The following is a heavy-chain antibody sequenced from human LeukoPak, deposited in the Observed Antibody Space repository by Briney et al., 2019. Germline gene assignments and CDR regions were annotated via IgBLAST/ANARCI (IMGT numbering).Heavy chain of an antibody. CDR1: GFTFDDYA. CDR2: ISWNSGSI. Sequence: PGRSLRLSCAASGFTFDDYAMHWVRQAPGKGLEWVSGISWNSGSIGYADSVKGRFTISRDNAKNSLYLRMNSLRAEDTALYYCAKDRYEQWLVFDYWGQGTLVTVSS. D-gene: IGHD6-19*01. CDR3: AKDRYEQWLVFDY. J-gene: IGHJ4*02. V-gene: IGHV3-9*01.